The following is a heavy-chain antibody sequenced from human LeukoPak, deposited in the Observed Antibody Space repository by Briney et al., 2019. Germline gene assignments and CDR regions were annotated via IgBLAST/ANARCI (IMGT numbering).Heavy chain of an antibody. CDR3: ARGGPPPDY. V-gene: IGHV7-4-1*02. Sequence: EASVKVSCKASGYTFTSYARNWVRQAPGQGLEWMGWINTNTGNPTYAQGFTGRFVFSLDTSVSTAYLQISSLKAEDTPVYYCARGGPPPDYWGQRTLVTVSS. J-gene: IGHJ4*02. CDR2: INTNTGNP. CDR1: GYTFTSYA.